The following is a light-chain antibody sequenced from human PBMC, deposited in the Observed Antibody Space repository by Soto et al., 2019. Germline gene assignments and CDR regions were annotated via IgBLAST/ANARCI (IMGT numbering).Light chain of an antibody. J-gene: IGKJ5*01. CDR1: QSVTSN. CDR3: QQRSNWPREIT. V-gene: IGKV3-11*01. CDR2: GAS. Sequence: EIVMTQSRATLSVSPGERVTLSCSSIQSVTSNLSWYQYTPGQSPRLLISGASPGATGLPSRFSGSGSGTDFTLTISSLEPEDFAVYYCQQRSNWPREITFGQGTRLEIK.